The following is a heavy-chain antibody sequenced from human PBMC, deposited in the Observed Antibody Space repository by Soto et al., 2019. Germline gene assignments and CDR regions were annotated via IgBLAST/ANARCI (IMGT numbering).Heavy chain of an antibody. CDR2: IYYSGST. CDR1: GGSISSSSYY. CDR3: ARDRITMVRGALGSYGMDV. J-gene: IGHJ6*02. Sequence: SETLSLTCTVSGGSISSSSYYWGWIRQPPGKGLEWIGSIYYSGSTYYNPSLKSRVTISVDTSKNQFSLKLSSVTAADTAVYYCARDRITMVRGALGSYGMDVWGQGTTVTVSS. V-gene: IGHV4-39*02. D-gene: IGHD3-10*01.